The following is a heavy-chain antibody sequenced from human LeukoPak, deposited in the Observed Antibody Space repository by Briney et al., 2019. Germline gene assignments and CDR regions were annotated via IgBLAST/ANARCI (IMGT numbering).Heavy chain of an antibody. Sequence: SETLSLTCAVYGGSFSGYYWSWIRQPPGKGLEWIGEINHSGSTNYNPSLKSRVTISVDTSKNQFSLKLSSVTAADTAVYYCARFSQYYDSPTHYLDYWGQGIPVTVSS. V-gene: IGHV4-34*01. D-gene: IGHD2/OR15-2a*01. CDR1: GGSFSGYY. J-gene: IGHJ4*02. CDR2: INHSGST. CDR3: ARFSQYYDSPTHYLDY.